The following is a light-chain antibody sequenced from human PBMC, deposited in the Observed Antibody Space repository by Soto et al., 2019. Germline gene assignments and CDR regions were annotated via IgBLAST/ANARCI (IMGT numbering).Light chain of an antibody. CDR3: AAWDDSLNGAA. J-gene: IGLJ2*01. CDR1: SSNIGSNN. Sequence: QPVLTQPPSASGTPGQRVTISCSGSSSNIGSNNVNWYQQLPGTAPKVLIYSNNQRPSGVPDRFSGSKSGTSASLAISGLQSEDEADYYCAAWDDSLNGAAFGGGTKLTVL. CDR2: SNN. V-gene: IGLV1-44*01.